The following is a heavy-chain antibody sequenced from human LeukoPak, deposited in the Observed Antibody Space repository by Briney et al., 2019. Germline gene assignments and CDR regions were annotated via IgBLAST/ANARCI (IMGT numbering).Heavy chain of an antibody. V-gene: IGHV4-4*02. CDR3: ARGEERGSGTVHFDY. D-gene: IGHD3-10*01. Sequence: SETLSLTCAVSGGSISNNNWWSWVRQPPGMGLEWIGEIYHGGSTNYNPSLKSRVTMSVDWSKNQFSLKLSSVTAADTAVYYCARGEERGSGTVHFDYWGQGTLVTVSS. J-gene: IGHJ4*02. CDR1: GGSISNNNW. CDR2: IYHGGST.